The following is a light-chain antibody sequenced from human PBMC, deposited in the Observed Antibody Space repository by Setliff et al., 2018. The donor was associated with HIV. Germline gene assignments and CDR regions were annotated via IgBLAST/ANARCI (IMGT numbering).Light chain of an antibody. CDR3: SSYTGKSTNTYV. J-gene: IGLJ1*01. Sequence: QSALAQPASVSGSPGQSITISCTGTSGDVGGYNFVSWYQQSPGIAPKLMIYEVSNRPSGVSNRFSGSKSGNTASLTISGLQAEDEADYYCSSYTGKSTNTYVFGTGTKVTVL. V-gene: IGLV2-14*01. CDR2: EVS. CDR1: SGDVGGYNF.